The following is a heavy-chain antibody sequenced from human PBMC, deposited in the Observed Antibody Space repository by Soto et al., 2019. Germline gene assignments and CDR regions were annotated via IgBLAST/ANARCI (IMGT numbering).Heavy chain of an antibody. CDR3: TRDGRGLGRLSLFEY. J-gene: IGHJ4*02. D-gene: IGHD2-21*02. Sequence: GGSLRLSCAASGFNVNSDYMNWVRQTPGKGLEWVASIYSGETTYYADSVRGRFAISSDKSKNTLYFQLSSLRIEDTAVYYCTRDGRGLGRLSLFEYWGQGVLVTVSS. CDR1: GFNVNSDY. V-gene: IGHV3-53*01. CDR2: IYSGETT.